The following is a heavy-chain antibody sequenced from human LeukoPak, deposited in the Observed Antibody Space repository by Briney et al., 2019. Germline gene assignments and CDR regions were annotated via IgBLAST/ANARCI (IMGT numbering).Heavy chain of an antibody. V-gene: IGHV3-48*01. Sequence: GGSLRLSCAASGFTFSSYSMNWVRQAPGKGLEWVSYISSSSSTIYYADSVKGRFTISRDNAKNSLYLQMNSLRAEDTAVYYCARRVVTPVNDYFDYWGQGTLVTVSS. CDR2: ISSSSSTI. CDR3: ARRVVTPVNDYFDY. CDR1: GFTFSSYS. J-gene: IGHJ4*02. D-gene: IGHD4-23*01.